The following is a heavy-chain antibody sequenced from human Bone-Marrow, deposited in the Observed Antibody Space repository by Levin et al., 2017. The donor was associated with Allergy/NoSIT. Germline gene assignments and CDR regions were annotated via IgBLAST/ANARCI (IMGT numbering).Heavy chain of an antibody. CDR2: INTGYGNT. CDR3: ATGYCKSATCYHFDF. CDR1: GYSFTSYA. D-gene: IGHD2-2*01. J-gene: IGHJ4*02. V-gene: IGHV1-3*04. Sequence: WASVKVSCKASGYSFTSYAMHWVRQVPGQRPEWMGWINTGYGNTETSQKFQGRISITMDTSATTAYLELSSLRSEDTAVYYCATGYCKSATCYHFDFWGQGSLVTVSS.